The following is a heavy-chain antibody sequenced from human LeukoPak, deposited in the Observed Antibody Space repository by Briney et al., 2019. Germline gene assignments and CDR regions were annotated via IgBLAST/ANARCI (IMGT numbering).Heavy chain of an antibody. CDR2: ISAYNGNT. Sequence: ASVKVSCKASGYTFTSYGISWVRHAPGQGLEWMGWISAYNGNTNYAQKLQGRVTMTTDTSTSTAYMELRSLRSDDAAVYYCARATSNYDILTGSAFDIWGQGTMVTVSS. CDR1: GYTFTSYG. V-gene: IGHV1-18*01. J-gene: IGHJ3*02. CDR3: ARATSNYDILTGSAFDI. D-gene: IGHD3-9*01.